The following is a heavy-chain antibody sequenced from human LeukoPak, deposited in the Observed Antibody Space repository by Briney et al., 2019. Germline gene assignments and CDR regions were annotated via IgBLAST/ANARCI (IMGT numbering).Heavy chain of an antibody. CDR3: ARVVSYYYDSSGYYYAFDI. Sequence: SQTLSLTCTVSGGSISSGGYYWSWIRQHPGKGLEWIGYIYYSGSTYYNPSLKSRVTISVDTSKNQFSLKLSSVTAADTAVYYCARVVSYYYDSSGYYYAFDIWGQGTMVTVSS. D-gene: IGHD3-22*01. V-gene: IGHV4-31*03. CDR1: GGSISSGGYY. J-gene: IGHJ3*02. CDR2: IYYSGST.